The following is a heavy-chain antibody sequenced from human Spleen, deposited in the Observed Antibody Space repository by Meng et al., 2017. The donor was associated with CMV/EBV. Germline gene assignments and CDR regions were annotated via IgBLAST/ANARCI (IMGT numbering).Heavy chain of an antibody. J-gene: IGHJ3*02. CDR3: ARGGNYYDTRLPSFDI. V-gene: IGHV4-4*02. CDR2: IYHSGTT. Sequence: DSISSNNWWSWVRQPPGKGLEWIGEIYHSGTTTYNPSLKSRLTMSVDTSENHFSLKLSSVTAADTAVYYCARGGNYYDTRLPSFDIWGQGTMVTVSS. CDR1: DSISSNNW. D-gene: IGHD3-22*01.